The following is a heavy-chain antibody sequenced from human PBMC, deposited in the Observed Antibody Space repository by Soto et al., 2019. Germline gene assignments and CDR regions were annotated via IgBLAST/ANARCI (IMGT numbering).Heavy chain of an antibody. CDR2: ISYDGSNK. D-gene: IGHD3-9*01. CDR3: ARERACYDILTGFEVGYGMDV. CDR1: GFTFSSYA. Sequence: QVQLVESGGGVVQPGRSLRLSCAASGFTFSSYAMHWVRQAPGKGLEWVAVISYDGSNKYYADSVKGRFTISRDNSKNTLYLQMNSLRAEDTAVYYCARERACYDILTGFEVGYGMDVWGQGTTVTVSS. J-gene: IGHJ6*02. V-gene: IGHV3-30-3*01.